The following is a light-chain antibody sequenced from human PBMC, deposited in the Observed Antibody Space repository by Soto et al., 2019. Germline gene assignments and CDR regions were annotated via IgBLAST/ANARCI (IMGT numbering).Light chain of an antibody. J-gene: IGKJ1*01. Sequence: DIQMTQSPSSLSASVVDRVTITCPSSQSISSNLNWYQQKPGKAPKLLIYAASNLQSGVPSTFSGSGSGTDFTLTISSLQPEDFATYYCQQSHSIPWTFGQGTKVDSK. CDR2: AAS. CDR1: QSISSN. V-gene: IGKV1-39*01. CDR3: QQSHSIPWT.